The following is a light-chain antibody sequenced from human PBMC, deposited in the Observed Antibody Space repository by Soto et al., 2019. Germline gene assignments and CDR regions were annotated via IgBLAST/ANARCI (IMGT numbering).Light chain of an antibody. CDR3: KQYGSPLVT. Sequence: EIVLTQSPGTLSLSPGERATLSCRASQSVSSSYLAWYQQKPGRAPRLLIYGASSRATGIPDRFSGSGSGTDFTLTIRRLEPEDLAVYYCKQYGSPLVTFGQGPKVDIK. CDR1: QSVSSSY. J-gene: IGKJ1*01. V-gene: IGKV3-20*01. CDR2: GAS.